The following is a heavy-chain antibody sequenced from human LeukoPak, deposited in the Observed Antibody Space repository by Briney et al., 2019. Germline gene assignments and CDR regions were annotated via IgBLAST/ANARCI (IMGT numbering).Heavy chain of an antibody. Sequence: SETLSLTCAVYGGSFSGYYWSWIRQPPGKGLEWIGEINHSGSTYYNPSLKSRVTISVDTSKNQFSLKLSSVTAADTAVYYCAREVERTTGAFDIWGQGTMVTVSS. CDR3: AREVERTTGAFDI. D-gene: IGHD1-14*01. V-gene: IGHV4-34*01. J-gene: IGHJ3*02. CDR2: INHSGST. CDR1: GGSFSGYY.